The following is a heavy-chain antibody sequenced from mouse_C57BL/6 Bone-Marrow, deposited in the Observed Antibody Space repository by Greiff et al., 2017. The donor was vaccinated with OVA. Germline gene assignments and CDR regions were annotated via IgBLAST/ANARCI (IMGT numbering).Heavy chain of an antibody. Sequence: QVQLQQPGVELVKPGASVKLSCKASGYTFTSYWMQWVKQRPGQGLEWIGEIDPSDSYTNYNQKFKGKATLTVDTSSSTAYMQLSSLTSEDSAVYYCARGGGAWFAYWGQGTLVTVSA. CDR2: IDPSDSYT. CDR3: ARGGGAWFAY. CDR1: GYTFTSYW. V-gene: IGHV1-50*01. D-gene: IGHD1-1*02. J-gene: IGHJ3*01.